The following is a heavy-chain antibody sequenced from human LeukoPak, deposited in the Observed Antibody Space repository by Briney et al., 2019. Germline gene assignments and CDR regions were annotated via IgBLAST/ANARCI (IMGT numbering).Heavy chain of an antibody. CDR2: IYTSGST. Sequence: SETLSLTCTVSGGSISRGSYYWSWIRQPTGKGLEWIGRIYTSGSTNYNPSLKSRVTISVDTTNNQFSLKLSSVTAADTAVYYCARCGGAPYYSYYIDVWGKGTTVTVSS. CDR3: ARCGGAPYYSYYIDV. D-gene: IGHD3-16*01. J-gene: IGHJ6*03. CDR1: GGSISRGSYY. V-gene: IGHV4-61*02.